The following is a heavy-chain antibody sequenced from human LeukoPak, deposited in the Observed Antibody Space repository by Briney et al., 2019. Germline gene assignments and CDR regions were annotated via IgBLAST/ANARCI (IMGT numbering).Heavy chain of an antibody. CDR1: GGSLSGYY. CDR3: ASQYYGDGFDP. CDR2: INHSGST. J-gene: IGHJ5*02. D-gene: IGHD4-17*01. V-gene: IGHV4-34*01. Sequence: SETLSLTCAVYGGSLSGYYWSWIRQPPGKGLEWIGEINHSGSTNYNPSLKSRVTISVDTSKNQFSLKLSSVTAADTAVYYCASQYYGDGFDPWGQGTLVTVSS.